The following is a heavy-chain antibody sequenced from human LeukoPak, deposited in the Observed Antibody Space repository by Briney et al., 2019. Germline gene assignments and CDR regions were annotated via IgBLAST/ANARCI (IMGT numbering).Heavy chain of an antibody. CDR3: AELGITMIGGV. CDR2: ISGGSGSSSYI. J-gene: IGHJ6*04. CDR1: GFTFSRYT. Sequence: GGSLRLSCAVSGFTFSRYTMNWVRQVPGKGVEWVSCISGGSGSSSYIYYADSVKGRLTISRDNAKNSLYLQMNSLRAEDTAVYYCAELGITMIGGVWGKGTTVTISS. V-gene: IGHV3-21*01. D-gene: IGHD3-10*02.